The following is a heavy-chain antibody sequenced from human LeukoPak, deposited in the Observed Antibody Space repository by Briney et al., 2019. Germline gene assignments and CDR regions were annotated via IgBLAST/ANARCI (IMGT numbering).Heavy chain of an antibody. CDR1: GGSISSYY. Sequence: PSETLSLTCSVSGGSISSYYWSWIRQPPGKGLEWIGYLFYSGNTNSNPSLKSRVTILADRSKNQFSLRLNSVTAADTAVYFCGRVRTGNTGSPEYFEDWGQGTLVTVSS. CDR3: GRVRTGNTGSPEYFED. V-gene: IGHV4-59*01. CDR2: LFYSGNT. J-gene: IGHJ1*01. D-gene: IGHD5-12*01.